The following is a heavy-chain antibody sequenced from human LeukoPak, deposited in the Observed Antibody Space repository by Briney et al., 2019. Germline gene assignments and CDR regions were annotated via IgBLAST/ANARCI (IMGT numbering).Heavy chain of an antibody. V-gene: IGHV3-7*01. D-gene: IGHD1-26*01. CDR3: ARPSGSYDAFDI. CDR2: IKHDGSEK. J-gene: IGHJ3*02. CDR1: GFTFSSYS. Sequence: GGSLRLSCAASGFTFSSYSMSWVRQAPGKGLEWVANIKHDGSEKYYVDSVKGRFTIPRDNAKNSLYLQMNSLRAEDTAVYYCARPSGSYDAFDIWGQGTRVTVSS.